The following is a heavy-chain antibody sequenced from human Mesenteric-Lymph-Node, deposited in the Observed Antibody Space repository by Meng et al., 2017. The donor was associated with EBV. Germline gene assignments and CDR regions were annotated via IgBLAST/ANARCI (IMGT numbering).Heavy chain of an antibody. CDR3: ARGLGGSGKYHFDF. V-gene: IGHV4-4*02. Sequence: QRQEAGPGLVQPSGTLSLTCAVSGGSIYESNWWSWVRQPPGKGLEWIGETYHSGSSNYSPSLKSRVSMSVDNSKNQFSLTLHSVTAADTAVYYCARGLGGSGKYHFDFWGPGILVTVSS. CDR2: TYHSGSS. D-gene: IGHD3-10*01. CDR1: GGSIYESNW. J-gene: IGHJ4*02.